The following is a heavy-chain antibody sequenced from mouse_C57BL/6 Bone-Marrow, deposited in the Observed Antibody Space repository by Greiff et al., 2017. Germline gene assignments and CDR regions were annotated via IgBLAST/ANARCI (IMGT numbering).Heavy chain of an antibody. J-gene: IGHJ1*03. CDR3: ARQGSYYWYFDV. CDR1: GFSLTSYG. V-gene: IGHV2-6-1*01. CDR2: IWSDGST. D-gene: IGHD1-1*02. Sequence: QVQLKESGPGLVAPSQSLSITCTVSGFSLTSYGVHWVRQPPGKGLEWLVVIWSDGSTTYNSAFKSRLSISKDNSKSQVFLKMKSLQTDDTAMYSCARQGSYYWYFDVWGTGTTVTVSS.